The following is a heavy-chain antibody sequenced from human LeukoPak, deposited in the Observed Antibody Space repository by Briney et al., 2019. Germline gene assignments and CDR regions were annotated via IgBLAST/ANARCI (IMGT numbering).Heavy chain of an antibody. CDR2: ISSSGSTI. Sequence: GGSLRLSCAASGFTFSDYYMSWIRQAPGKGLEWVSYISSSGSTIYYADSVKGRFTISRDNAKNSLYLQMNSLRAEDTAVYYCARTPLYYDSSGYQDYWGQGTLVTVSS. J-gene: IGHJ4*02. CDR1: GFTFSDYY. V-gene: IGHV3-11*01. D-gene: IGHD3-22*01. CDR3: ARTPLYYDSSGYQDY.